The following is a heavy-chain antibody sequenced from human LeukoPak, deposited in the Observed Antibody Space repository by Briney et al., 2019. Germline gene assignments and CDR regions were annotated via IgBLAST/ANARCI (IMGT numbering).Heavy chain of an antibody. CDR3: SRVCHLSPTEFDY. V-gene: IGHV4-59*01. J-gene: IGHJ4*02. CDR1: GGSISSFY. Sequence: SETLSLTCTVSGGSISSFYWSWIRQPPGKGLEWIGYIYYSGSTNYNPSLKSRVTISVDTSKNQFSLKLYSVTAADTAVYYCSRVCHLSPTEFDYWGQGTLVTVSS. D-gene: IGHD4-17*01. CDR2: IYYSGST.